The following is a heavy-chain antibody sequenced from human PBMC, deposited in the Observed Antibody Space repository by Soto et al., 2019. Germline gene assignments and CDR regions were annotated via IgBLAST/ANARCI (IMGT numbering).Heavy chain of an antibody. Sequence: QVQLVQSGAEVKKPGSSVKVSCKASGGTFSSYAISWVRQAPGQGLGWMGGIIPIFGTADYAQKFQGRVTITAEESTSTDYREVRRLRSEDTAVYYCARVGGVYDYCSFGYWGQGTLVNVSS. V-gene: IGHV1-69*12. J-gene: IGHJ4*02. D-gene: IGHD3-16*01. CDR3: ARVGGVYDYCSFGY. CDR1: GGTFSSYA. CDR2: IIPIFGTA.